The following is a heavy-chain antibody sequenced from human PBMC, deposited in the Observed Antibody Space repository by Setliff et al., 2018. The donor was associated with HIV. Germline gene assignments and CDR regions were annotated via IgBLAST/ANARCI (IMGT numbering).Heavy chain of an antibody. V-gene: IGHV1-69*13. CDR2: IIPMYNIP. Sequence: GASVKVSCKTSGGTLSNYVITWVRQAPGQGLEWMGMIIPMYNIPAYAQKFQGRVTFTADESTGTAYMELSSLSSEDTAVYYCARDQTGVAAAAFGGGSAWSDEGFDIWGQGTMVTVSS. CDR3: ARDQTGVAAAAFGGGSAWSDEGFDI. J-gene: IGHJ3*02. D-gene: IGHD6-13*01. CDR1: GGTLSNYV.